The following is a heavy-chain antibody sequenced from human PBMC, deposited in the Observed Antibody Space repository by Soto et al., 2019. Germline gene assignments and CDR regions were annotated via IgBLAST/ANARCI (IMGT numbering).Heavy chain of an antibody. J-gene: IGHJ6*03. CDR3: ARDRAAAGENYYYYYYMDG. V-gene: IGHV4-59*01. D-gene: IGHD6-13*01. Sequence: PSETLSLTCTVSGGSISSYYWSWIRQPPGKGLEWIGYIYYSGSTNYNPSLKSRVTISVDTSKNQFSLKLSSVTAADTAVYYCARDRAAAGENYYYYYYMDGWGKGTTVTVSS. CDR1: GGSISSYY. CDR2: IYYSGST.